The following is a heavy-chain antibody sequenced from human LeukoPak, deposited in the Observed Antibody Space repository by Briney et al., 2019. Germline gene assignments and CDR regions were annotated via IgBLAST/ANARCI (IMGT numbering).Heavy chain of an antibody. Sequence: GGSLRLSCAASGFTVSSNYMSWVRQAPGKGLEWVSVIYSGGSTYYADSVKGRFTISRDNSKNTLYLQMNSRRAEDTAVYYYAGTTVVSNYFDYWGQGTLVTVSS. D-gene: IGHD4-23*01. J-gene: IGHJ4*02. CDR1: GFTVSSNY. CDR3: AGTTVVSNYFDY. CDR2: IYSGGST. V-gene: IGHV3-66*01.